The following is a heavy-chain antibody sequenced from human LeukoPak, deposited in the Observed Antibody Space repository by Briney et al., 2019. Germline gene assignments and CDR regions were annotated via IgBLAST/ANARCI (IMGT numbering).Heavy chain of an antibody. J-gene: IGHJ4*02. Sequence: PSETLSLTCTVSGGSISSYYWSWIRQPPGKGLEWIGYIYYSGSTNYNPSLKSRVTISVDTSKNQFSLKLSSVTAADTAVYYCARGFFLTGLYYFDYWGQGTLVTVSS. CDR2: IYYSGST. V-gene: IGHV4-59*01. D-gene: IGHD3-9*01. CDR3: ARGFFLTGLYYFDY. CDR1: GGSISSYY.